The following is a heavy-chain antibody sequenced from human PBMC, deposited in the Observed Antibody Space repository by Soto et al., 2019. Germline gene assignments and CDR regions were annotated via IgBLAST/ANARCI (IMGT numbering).Heavy chain of an antibody. V-gene: IGHV1-2*02. CDR3: ARVLPAALSIAVAAHELDY. CDR2: INPNSGGT. J-gene: IGHJ4*01. Sequence: GASVKVSCKASGYTFTGYYMHWVRQAPGQGLEWMGWINPNSGGTNYAQKFQGRVTMTRDTSISTAYMELSRLRSDDTAVYYCARVLPAALSIAVAAHELDYWGHGTRLTVSS. D-gene: IGHD6-19*01. CDR1: GYTFTGYY.